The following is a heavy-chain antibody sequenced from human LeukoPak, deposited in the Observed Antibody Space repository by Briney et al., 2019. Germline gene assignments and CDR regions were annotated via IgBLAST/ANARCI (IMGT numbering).Heavy chain of an antibody. CDR3: ARDYGGRREYYFDY. V-gene: IGHV3-7*01. CDR2: IKQDGSEK. CDR1: GFTFSSYW. J-gene: IGHJ4*02. D-gene: IGHD4/OR15-4a*01. Sequence: GGSLRLSCAASGFTFSSYWMSWVRQAPGKGLEWVANIKQDGSEKYYVDSVKGRFTISRDNAKNSLYLQMNSLRAEDTAVYYCARDYGGRREYYFDYWGQGTLVTVSS.